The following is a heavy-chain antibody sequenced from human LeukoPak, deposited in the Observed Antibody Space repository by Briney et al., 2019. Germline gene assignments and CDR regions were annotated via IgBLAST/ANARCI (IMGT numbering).Heavy chain of an antibody. CDR1: GFTFSSYA. D-gene: IGHD3-3*01. V-gene: IGHV3-23*01. CDR2: ISGSGGST. CDR3: AKVEVGNYDFWSGYYFLY. J-gene: IGHJ4*02. Sequence: GGSLRLSCAASGFTFSSYAMSWVRQAPGKGLEWVSAISGSGGSTYYADSVKGRFTISRDNSKNTLYLQMNSLRAEDTAVYYCAKVEVGNYDFWSGYYFLYWGQGTLATVSS.